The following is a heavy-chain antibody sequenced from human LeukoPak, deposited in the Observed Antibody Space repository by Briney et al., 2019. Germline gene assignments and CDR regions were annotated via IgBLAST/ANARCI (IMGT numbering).Heavy chain of an antibody. V-gene: IGHV4-30-2*02. CDR1: GGSISSGGYS. D-gene: IGHD5-24*01. CDR3: ARMATGYYYGMDV. J-gene: IGHJ6*02. Sequence: PSQTLSLTCAVSGGSISSGGYSWSWIRQPPGKGLEWIGYIYHSGSTYYNPSLKSRVTISVDRSKNQFSLKLSSVTAADTAVYYCARMATGYYYGMDVWGQGTTVTVSS. CDR2: IYHSGST.